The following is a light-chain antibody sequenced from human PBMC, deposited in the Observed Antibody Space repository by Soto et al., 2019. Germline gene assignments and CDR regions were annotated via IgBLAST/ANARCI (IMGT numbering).Light chain of an antibody. CDR3: AAWDDSLSAGV. Sequence: QSVLTQPPSASGTPGQRVTISCSGTSSNIGTNYVYWYQHLPGTAPKLLIYRNNQRPSGVPDRFSGSKSGTSASLAISGLRSEDEADYYCAAWDDSLSAGVFGGGTKVTVL. CDR1: SSNIGTNY. J-gene: IGLJ3*02. V-gene: IGLV1-47*01. CDR2: RNN.